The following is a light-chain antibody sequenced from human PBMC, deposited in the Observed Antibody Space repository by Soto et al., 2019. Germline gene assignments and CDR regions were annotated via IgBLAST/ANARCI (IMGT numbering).Light chain of an antibody. V-gene: IGKV2-28*01. Sequence: EIVMTQSPLSLPVTPGEPASISCMSSQSLLRTNGYTYLDWYVQKSGQSPQLLIYLASNRAAGVSDRFRGSGSGTNFTLTITKVEADDVGGYYGMQARQTPLTFGGGTKVEIK. J-gene: IGKJ4*01. CDR3: MQARQTPLT. CDR2: LAS. CDR1: QSLLRTNGYTY.